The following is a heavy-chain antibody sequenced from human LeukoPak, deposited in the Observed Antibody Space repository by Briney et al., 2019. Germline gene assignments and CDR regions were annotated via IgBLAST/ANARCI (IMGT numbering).Heavy chain of an antibody. D-gene: IGHD6-6*01. Sequence: GGSLRLSCAASGFTFSSYSMNWVRQAPGKGLEWVSSISSSSSYIYYADLVKGRFTISRDNAKNSLYLQMNSLRAEDTAVYYCARARSIAARPNWFDPWGQGTLVTVSS. J-gene: IGHJ5*02. V-gene: IGHV3-21*01. CDR1: GFTFSSYS. CDR2: ISSSSSYI. CDR3: ARARSIAARPNWFDP.